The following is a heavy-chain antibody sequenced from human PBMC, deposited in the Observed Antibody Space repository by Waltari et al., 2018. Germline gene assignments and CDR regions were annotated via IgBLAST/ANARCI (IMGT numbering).Heavy chain of an antibody. CDR3: ARGYNGGHYFDY. Sequence: QVQLVQSGAEVKKPGSSVKVSCKSSGGTLSSYAISWVRQSPGQGLEWMGGIIPIFGTANYDQKFQGRVTITTDESTSTAYMELSSMRFEDTAVYYCARGYNGGHYFDYWGQGTLVTVSS. CDR1: GGTLSSYA. V-gene: IGHV1-69*05. D-gene: IGHD3-10*01. J-gene: IGHJ4*02. CDR2: IIPIFGTA.